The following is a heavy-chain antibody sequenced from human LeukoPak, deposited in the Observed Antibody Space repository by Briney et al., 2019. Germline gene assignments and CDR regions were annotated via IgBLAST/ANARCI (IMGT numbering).Heavy chain of an antibody. CDR3: GVTYYDFWSGYSH. CDR1: GIIFSSYS. Sequence: GGSLRLSCAASGIIFSSYSMNWVRQAPGKGLEWVSSISSSSSYIYYADSVKGRFTISRDNAKNSLYLQMNSLRAEDTAVYYCGVTYYDFWSGYSHWGQGTLVTVSS. CDR2: ISSSSSYI. V-gene: IGHV3-21*01. J-gene: IGHJ4*02. D-gene: IGHD3-3*01.